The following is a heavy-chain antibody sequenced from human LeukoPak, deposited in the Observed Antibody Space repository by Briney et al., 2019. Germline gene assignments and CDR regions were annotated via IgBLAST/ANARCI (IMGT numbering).Heavy chain of an antibody. J-gene: IGHJ4*02. D-gene: IGHD1-1*01. CDR2: INQDGSEK. Sequence: GGSLRLSCAASGFTFSSFWMIWVRQAPGKGLEWVANINQDGSEKFYVDSVRGRFTISRDNAKNSLYLQTNSLRAEDTAVYYCAEGTAGWGQGTLVSVSS. CDR1: GFTFSSFW. CDR3: AEGTAG. V-gene: IGHV3-7*01.